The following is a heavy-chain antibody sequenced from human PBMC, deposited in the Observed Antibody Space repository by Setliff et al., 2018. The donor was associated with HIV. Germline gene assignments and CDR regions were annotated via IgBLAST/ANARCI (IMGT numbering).Heavy chain of an antibody. D-gene: IGHD1-26*01. Sequence: PGGSLRLSCVTSGFTFTNYAMTWVRQAPGEGLEYVSAISGSGGVTYYADSVKGRFTISRDNSKNTLYLQMNSLRAEDTAVYYCARVKPHLRRSGSYWIVDYWGQGTLVTVSS. V-gene: IGHV3-23*01. CDR2: ISGSGGVT. CDR3: ARVKPHLRRSGSYWIVDY. J-gene: IGHJ4*02. CDR1: GFTFTNYA.